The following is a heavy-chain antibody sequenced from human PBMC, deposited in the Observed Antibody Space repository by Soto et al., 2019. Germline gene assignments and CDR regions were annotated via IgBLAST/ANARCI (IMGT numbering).Heavy chain of an antibody. D-gene: IGHD6-19*01. CDR2: IRSKANSYAT. CDR3: ATLAVAGGFDY. V-gene: IGHV3-73*01. CDR1: GFTFSGSA. Sequence: GRSLSLSCAASGFTFSGSAMHWVRQASGKGLEWVGRIRSKANSYATAYAASVKGRFTISRDDSKNTAYLQMNSLNTEDTAVYYCATLAVAGGFDYWGQGTLVTVSS. J-gene: IGHJ4*02.